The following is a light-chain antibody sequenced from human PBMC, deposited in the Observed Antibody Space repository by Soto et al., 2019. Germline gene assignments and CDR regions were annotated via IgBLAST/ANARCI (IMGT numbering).Light chain of an antibody. CDR3: CSYAGSSTYVV. CDR1: SSDVGSYNL. V-gene: IGLV2-23*01. J-gene: IGLJ2*01. CDR2: EGS. Sequence: QSALTQPASVSGPPGQSITISCTGTSSDVGSYNLVSWYRQHPGKAPKLMIYEGSKRPSGVSNRFSGSKSGNTASLTISGLQAEDEADYYCCSYAGSSTYVVFGGGTKLTVL.